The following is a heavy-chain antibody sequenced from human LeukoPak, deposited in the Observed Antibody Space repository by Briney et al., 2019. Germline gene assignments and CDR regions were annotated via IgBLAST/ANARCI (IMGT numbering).Heavy chain of an antibody. Sequence: GASVKVSCKAPGYTFTGYYMHWVRQAPGQGLEWMGWIKPNSGGTNYAQKFQGRVTMTRDTSISTAYMELSRLRSDDTAVYYCARAEGSGYSVDYWGQGTLVTVSS. J-gene: IGHJ4*02. D-gene: IGHD3-3*01. V-gene: IGHV1-2*02. CDR3: ARAEGSGYSVDY. CDR2: IKPNSGGT. CDR1: GYTFTGYY.